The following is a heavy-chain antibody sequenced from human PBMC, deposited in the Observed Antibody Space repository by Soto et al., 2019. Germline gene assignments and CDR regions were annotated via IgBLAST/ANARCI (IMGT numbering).Heavy chain of an antibody. CDR2: IGTAGDP. CDR3: ARGGHDFWSGYYYGMDV. CDR1: GFTFSSYD. Sequence: GGSLRLSCAASGFTFSSYDMHWVRQATGKGLEWVSAIGTAGDPYYPGSVKGRFTISRENDKNSLYLQMNSLRAGDTAVYYCARGGHDFWSGYYYGMDVWGQGTTVTVSS. J-gene: IGHJ6*02. D-gene: IGHD3-3*01. V-gene: IGHV3-13*05.